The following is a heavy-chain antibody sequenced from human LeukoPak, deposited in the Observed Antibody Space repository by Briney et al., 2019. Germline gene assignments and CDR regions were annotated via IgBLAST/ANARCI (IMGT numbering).Heavy chain of an antibody. V-gene: IGHV3-33*01. J-gene: IGHJ6*02. CDR3: ARFRKHGMDV. CDR2: IWYDGSNK. Sequence: GGSLRLSCAASGFTLSSYGMLGVRQAPGKGLEWVAVIWYDGSNKYYADSVKGRFTISRDNSKNTLYLQMNSLRAEDTAVYYRARFRKHGMDVWGQGTTVTVSS. CDR1: GFTLSSYG.